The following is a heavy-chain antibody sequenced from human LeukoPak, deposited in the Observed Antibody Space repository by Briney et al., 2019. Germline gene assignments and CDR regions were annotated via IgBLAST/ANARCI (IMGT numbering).Heavy chain of an antibody. J-gene: IGHJ6*03. V-gene: IGHV4-59*12. Sequence: PSETLSLTCTVSGGSISSYYWSWIRQPPGKGLEWIGYIYYSGSTNYNPSLKSRVTISVDTSKNQFSLKLSSVTAADTAVYYCAREREIYCSSTSCYYYMDVWGKGTTVTVSS. D-gene: IGHD2-2*01. CDR2: IYYSGST. CDR3: AREREIYCSSTSCYYYMDV. CDR1: GGSISSYY.